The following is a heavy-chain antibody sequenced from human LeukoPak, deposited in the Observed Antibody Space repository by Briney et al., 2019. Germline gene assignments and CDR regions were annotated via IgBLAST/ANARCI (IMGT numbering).Heavy chain of an antibody. V-gene: IGHV6-1*01. CDR2: TYYRSKWYT. D-gene: IGHD6-19*01. J-gene: IGHJ6*02. CDR1: GDSFSTNNAA. CDR3: ARAVAGTLYYHYYGMDV. Sequence: SQTLSLTCDISGDSFSTNNAAWNWIRQSPSRGLEWLGRTYYRSKWYTAYAVSVKSRITINSDTSKNQFSLHLNSVTPEDTAVYYCARAVAGTLYYHYYGMDVWGQGTTVTVSS.